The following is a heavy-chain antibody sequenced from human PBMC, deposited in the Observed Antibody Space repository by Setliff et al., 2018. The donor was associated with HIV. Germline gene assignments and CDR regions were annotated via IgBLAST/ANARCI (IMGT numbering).Heavy chain of an antibody. D-gene: IGHD5-12*01. Sequence: ASVKVSCKTSGYTFKSYDINWVRQAPGQRPEWMARINAGNGNREYSPKFQGRVTITADTSASTMYMELSSLRSEDTAVCYCARVGNNRLQFFDHWGQGTLVTVSS. CDR2: INAGNGNR. J-gene: IGHJ4*02. CDR3: ARVGNNRLQFFDH. V-gene: IGHV1-3*01. CDR1: GYTFKSYD.